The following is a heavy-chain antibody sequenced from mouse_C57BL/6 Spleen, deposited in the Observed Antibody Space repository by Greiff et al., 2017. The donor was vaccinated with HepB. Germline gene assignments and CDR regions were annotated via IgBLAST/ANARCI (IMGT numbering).Heavy chain of an antibody. V-gene: IGHV1-64*01. CDR3: ASYYYDWFAY. D-gene: IGHD2-4*01. J-gene: IGHJ3*01. CDR2: IHPNSGST. CDR1: GYTFTSYW. Sequence: QVQLQQPGAELVKPGASVKLSCKASGYTFTSYWMHWVKQRPGQGLEWIGMIHPNSGSTNYNEKFKSKATLTVDKSSSTAYMQLSSLTSEDSAVYYCASYYYDWFAYWGQGTLVTVSA.